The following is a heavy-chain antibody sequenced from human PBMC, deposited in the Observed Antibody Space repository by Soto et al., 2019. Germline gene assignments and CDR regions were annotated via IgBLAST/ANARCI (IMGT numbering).Heavy chain of an antibody. CDR1: GGTFSGYV. D-gene: IGHD3-9*01. V-gene: IGHV1-69*01. CDR3: ARGGFYEILTGSYPIDAFHL. J-gene: IGHJ3*01. Sequence: QVQLVQSGAEVQKPGSSVKVSCRASGGTFSGYVITWVRQAPGHGLEWMGENVPILGIPSYAQKFQGRVTIKADESTSTVYVELSNLRSEDSAVYYCARGGFYEILTGSYPIDAFHLWGQGTMVTVSS. CDR2: NVPILGIP.